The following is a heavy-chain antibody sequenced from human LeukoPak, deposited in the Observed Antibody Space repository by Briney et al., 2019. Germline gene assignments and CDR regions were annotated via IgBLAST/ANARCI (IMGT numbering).Heavy chain of an antibody. D-gene: IGHD3-10*01. J-gene: IGHJ4*02. Sequence: GGSLRLSCAASGFTFSSYSMNWVRQAPGKGLEWVSSISRSGTNIYYADSVKGRFTVSRDDANNSVHLQMNSLRAEDTAVYFCARDRGGSEKHWFDYWGQGTLVTVSS. CDR1: GFTFSSYS. CDR2: ISRSGTNI. V-gene: IGHV3-21*01. CDR3: ARDRGGSEKHWFDY.